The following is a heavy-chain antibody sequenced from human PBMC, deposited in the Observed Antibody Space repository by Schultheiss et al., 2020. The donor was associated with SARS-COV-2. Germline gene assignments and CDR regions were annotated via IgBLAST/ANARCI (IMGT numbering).Heavy chain of an antibody. Sequence: SVKVSCQASRYTFTKYFTQWVRQGPGQGLEWMGGIIPIFGTANYAQKFQGRVTITADESTSTAYMELSSLRSEDTAVYYCARDTNPEYLGGMDVWGQGTTVTVSS. CDR2: IIPIFGTA. CDR1: RYTFTKYF. D-gene: IGHD2-8*01. V-gene: IGHV1-69*13. CDR3: ARDTNPEYLGGMDV. J-gene: IGHJ6*02.